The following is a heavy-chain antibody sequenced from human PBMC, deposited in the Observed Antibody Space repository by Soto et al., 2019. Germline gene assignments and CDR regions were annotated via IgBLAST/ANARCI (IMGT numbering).Heavy chain of an antibody. CDR3: ARVKYGNLRPPPSRFHP. V-gene: IGHV1-2*02. Sequence: ASVKVSCKASGYTFTAYYIHWVRQAPGQGPEWMAWINPDTGATYSAPKFQGRVTVTSDTSINTSSMELSSLRSDDTAVYYCARVKYGNLRPPPSRFHPWGQGPLVTVSS. CDR2: INPDTGAT. CDR1: GYTFTAYY. J-gene: IGHJ5*02. D-gene: IGHD3-10*01.